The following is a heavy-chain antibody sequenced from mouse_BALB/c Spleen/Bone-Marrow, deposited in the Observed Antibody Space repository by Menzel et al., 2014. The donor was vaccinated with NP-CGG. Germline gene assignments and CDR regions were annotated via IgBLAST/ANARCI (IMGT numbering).Heavy chain of an antibody. V-gene: IGHV1-54*01. CDR2: INPGSGGT. J-gene: IGHJ4*01. Sequence: VKLQESGAELVRPGTSVKVSCKASGYAFTNYLIEWVKQRPGQGLEWIGVINPGSGGTNYNEKFKAKATLTADKSSSTAYMQLSSLTSDDSAVYFCARRLAGTSAMDYWGQGTSVTVSS. D-gene: IGHD4-1*01. CDR1: GYAFTNYL. CDR3: ARRLAGTSAMDY.